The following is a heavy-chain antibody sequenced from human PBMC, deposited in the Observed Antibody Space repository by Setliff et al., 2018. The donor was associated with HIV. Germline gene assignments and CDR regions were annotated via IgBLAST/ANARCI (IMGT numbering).Heavy chain of an antibody. J-gene: IGHJ6*03. CDR3: ARGARLLTGYADRWDYYYMRI. CDR2: INHSGRT. V-gene: IGHV4-34*01. D-gene: IGHD2-8*01. CDR1: GGSFSVYY. Sequence: SETLSLTCAVSGGSFSVYYWRWIRQPPGKGLEWIGEINHSGRTNYNPSLKRRITISVDTSKDQFSLRLSSVTAADTAVYYSARGARLLTGYADRWDYYYMRIWGKGTTVTVSS.